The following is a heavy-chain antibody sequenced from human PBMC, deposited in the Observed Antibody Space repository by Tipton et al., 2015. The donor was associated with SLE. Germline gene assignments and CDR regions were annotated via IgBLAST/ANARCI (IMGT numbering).Heavy chain of an antibody. CDR2: IRNKAYGGTT. J-gene: IGHJ4*02. V-gene: IGHV3-49*03. Sequence: SLRLSCTASGFTFGDYAMSWFRQAPGKGLEWVGFIRNKAYGGTTEYASSGEGRFTNSRDASKSIAYLQMNSLKTEDTAVYYCTREEIQLWFFDYWGQGTLVTVSS. CDR1: GFTFGDYA. D-gene: IGHD5-18*01. CDR3: TREEIQLWFFDY.